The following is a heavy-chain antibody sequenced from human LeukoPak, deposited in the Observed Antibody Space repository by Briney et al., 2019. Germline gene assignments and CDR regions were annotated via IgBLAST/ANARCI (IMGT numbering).Heavy chain of an antibody. Sequence: PGGSLRLSCAASEFTFSSYSMNWVRQAPGKGLEWVSSISSSSDYIYYADSVKGRFTISRDTAKNSLFLQMNSLRAEDTALYYCARDHGQWLAQGSNFDYWGQGTLVTVSS. CDR1: EFTFSSYS. V-gene: IGHV3-21*01. J-gene: IGHJ4*02. CDR3: ARDHGQWLAQGSNFDY. D-gene: IGHD6-19*01. CDR2: ISSSSDYI.